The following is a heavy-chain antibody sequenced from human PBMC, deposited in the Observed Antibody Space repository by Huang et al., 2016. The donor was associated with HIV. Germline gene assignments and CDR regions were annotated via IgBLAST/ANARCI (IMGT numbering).Heavy chain of an antibody. CDR2: MYYKGST. CDR1: GGSIRSSDYH. D-gene: IGHD3-10*01. J-gene: IGHJ6*03. CDR3: ARHREGPVAYYSGWGSHLNYMDV. Sequence: QLLLQESGPGLVKPSEALALTCAVSGGSIRSSDYHWGWIRQPPGKGLEWIGSMYYKGSTHYSPSLKSRVTIAVDTSKNLFFLNLTSMTAADTAVYYCARHREGPVAYYSGWGSHLNYMDVWGRGRTVVVSS. V-gene: IGHV4-39*01.